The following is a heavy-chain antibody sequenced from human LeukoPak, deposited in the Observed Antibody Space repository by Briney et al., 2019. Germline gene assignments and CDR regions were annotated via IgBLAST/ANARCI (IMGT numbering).Heavy chain of an antibody. D-gene: IGHD2-2*01. J-gene: IGHJ6*03. CDR2: IYYSGST. Sequence: PSETLSLTCTVSGGSISSSSYYWGWIRQPPGKGLEWIGSIYYSGSTYYNPSLKSRVTISVDTSKNQFSLKLSSVTAADTAVYYCARQNIVVVPAPVGYYYYMDVWGKGTTVTISS. CDR3: ARQNIVVVPAPVGYYYYMDV. V-gene: IGHV4-39*01. CDR1: GGSISSSSYY.